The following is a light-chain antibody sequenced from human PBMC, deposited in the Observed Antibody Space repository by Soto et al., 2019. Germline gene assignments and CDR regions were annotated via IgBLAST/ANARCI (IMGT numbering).Light chain of an antibody. CDR3: CSYVGATTYV. CDR2: EGI. CDR1: ISDFVDYDY. J-gene: IGLJ1*01. V-gene: IGLV2-23*01. Sequence: QLVLTQPASVSGSPGQSITISCTGTISDFVDYDYVSWYQQHPGKAPKVIIYEGIKRPSGVSNRFSGSNSGSTASLTISGLQAEDEADYYCCSYVGATTYVFGTGTKLTVL.